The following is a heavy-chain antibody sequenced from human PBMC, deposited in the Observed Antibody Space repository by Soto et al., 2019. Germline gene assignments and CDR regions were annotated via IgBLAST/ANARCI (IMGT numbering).Heavy chain of an antibody. Sequence: EVQLVESGGGLVRPGGSKRLSCAASGFTFSYYWMHWVRQAPGKGLVWVSRIHSDGSSTTYSVFVKGRFIISRDNARNTVDLQMNSVRVEDTAVYYCARGDRGAFDLWGQGTVVTVSS. CDR2: IHSDGSST. CDR1: GFTFSYYW. D-gene: IGHD1-26*01. J-gene: IGHJ3*01. CDR3: ARGDRGAFDL. V-gene: IGHV3-74*01.